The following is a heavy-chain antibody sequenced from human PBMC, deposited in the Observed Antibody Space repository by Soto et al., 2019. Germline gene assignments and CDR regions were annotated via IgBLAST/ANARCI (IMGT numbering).Heavy chain of an antibody. V-gene: IGHV3-30*04. CDR1: GLSFSNYA. CDR3: ARGTNAAPGLDY. CDR2: ISRNVSIQ. Sequence: GGFLRLSCAASGLSFSNYAMHWVRQAPGKGLEWVTMISRNVSIQFYADSVKGRFTISRDNSKDTLYLQVNSLRAEDTAVYYCARGTNAAPGLDYWGQGILVTVSS. J-gene: IGHJ4*02. D-gene: IGHD1-1*01.